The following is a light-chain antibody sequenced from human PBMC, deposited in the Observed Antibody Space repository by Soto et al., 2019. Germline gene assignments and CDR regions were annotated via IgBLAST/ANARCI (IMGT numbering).Light chain of an antibody. CDR2: KAS. V-gene: IGKV1-5*03. J-gene: IGKJ3*01. CDR1: QSISSW. CDR3: QQYNSYLIT. Sequence: DIPMTQSPSTLSASVGDRVTITCRASQSISSWLAWYQQKPGKAPKLLIYKASSLESGVPSRFSGSGSGTEFTLTISSLQPDDFATYYCQQYNSYLITFGPGTKVDIK.